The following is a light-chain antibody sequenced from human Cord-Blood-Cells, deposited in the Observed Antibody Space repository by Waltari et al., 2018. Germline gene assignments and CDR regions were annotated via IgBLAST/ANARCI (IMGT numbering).Light chain of an antibody. CDR1: QDISNY. V-gene: IGKV1-33*01. J-gene: IGKJ2*01. Sequence: DIQMTQSPSSLSASVGDRVTITCQASQDISNYLNWYQQKPGKAPQLLIYDASNLETGVPSRFSGSGSGTDFTFTISSLQPEDIATYYCQQYDNRMYTFGQGTKLEIK. CDR3: QQYDNRMYT. CDR2: DAS.